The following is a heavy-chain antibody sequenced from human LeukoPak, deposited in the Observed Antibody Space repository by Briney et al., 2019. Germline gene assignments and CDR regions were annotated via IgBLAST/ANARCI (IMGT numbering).Heavy chain of an antibody. D-gene: IGHD3-3*01. J-gene: IGHJ3*02. CDR3: ASLTRFLTYAFDI. V-gene: IGHV3-11*04. CDR1: GFTFSDYY. CDR2: ISWSGRTI. Sequence: PGGSLRLSCAASGFTFSDYYMSWIRQAPGKGLEWVSSISWSGRTIYYADSVKGRFTISRDNAKSSVYLQMNSLRAEDTAAYYCASLTRFLTYAFDIWGQGTMVSVSS.